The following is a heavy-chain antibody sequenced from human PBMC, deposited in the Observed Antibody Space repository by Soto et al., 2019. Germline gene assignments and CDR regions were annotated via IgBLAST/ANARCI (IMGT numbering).Heavy chain of an antibody. D-gene: IGHD7-27*01. Sequence: SETLSLTCTVSGGSITQYYWNWIRQSPGKGLEWIVSVSSTGSTVFNPSLTSRVTVSLDTSKNQFSLKLSSVTAADTAVYYCARRWGRTFDYWGQGTLVT. J-gene: IGHJ4*02. CDR1: GGSITQYY. CDR3: ARRWGRTFDY. V-gene: IGHV4-4*08. CDR2: VSSTGST.